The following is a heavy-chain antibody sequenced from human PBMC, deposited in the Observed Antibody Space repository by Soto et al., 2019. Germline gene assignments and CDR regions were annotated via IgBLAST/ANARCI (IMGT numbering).Heavy chain of an antibody. V-gene: IGHV4-34*01. CDR1: VGSFSGYY. J-gene: IGHJ6*01. CDR3: ERGSSYYGSFMDG. CDR2: INHSGST. D-gene: IGHD3-10*01. Sequence: PSETLSLTCAFYVGSFSGYYWSCIRQPPGKGLEWIGEINHSGSTNYNPSLKSRVTISVDTSKNQFSLKLSSVTAADTAVYYCERGSSYYGSFMDGWGQGTRDIVS.